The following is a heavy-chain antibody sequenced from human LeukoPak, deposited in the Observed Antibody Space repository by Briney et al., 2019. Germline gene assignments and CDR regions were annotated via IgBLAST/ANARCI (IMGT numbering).Heavy chain of an antibody. D-gene: IGHD6-19*01. V-gene: IGHV3-30*03. J-gene: IGHJ4*02. Sequence: GGSLRLSCAASGFTFSSYGMHWVRQAPGKGLEWVAVISYDGSNKYYADSVKGLFTVSRDNSKNTLYLQMNSLRAEDTAVYYCATPQQWLVLWNYFDYWGRGTLVPVTS. CDR3: ATPQQWLVLWNYFDY. CDR2: ISYDGSNK. CDR1: GFTFSSYG.